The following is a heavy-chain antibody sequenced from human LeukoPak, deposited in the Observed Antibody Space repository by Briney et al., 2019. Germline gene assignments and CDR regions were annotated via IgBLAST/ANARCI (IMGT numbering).Heavy chain of an antibody. V-gene: IGHV6-1*01. CDR1: GDSVSSNSAA. CDR2: TYYRSKWYN. CDR3: ARGRGADSSSWFLFNYYYGMDV. J-gene: IGHJ6*02. Sequence: SQTLSLTCAISGDSVSSNSAAWNWIRQSPSRGLEWLGRTYYRSKWYNDYAVSVKSRITINPDTSKNQFSLQLNSVTPEDTAVYYCARGRGADSSSWFLFNYYYGMDVWGQGTTVTVSS. D-gene: IGHD6-13*01.